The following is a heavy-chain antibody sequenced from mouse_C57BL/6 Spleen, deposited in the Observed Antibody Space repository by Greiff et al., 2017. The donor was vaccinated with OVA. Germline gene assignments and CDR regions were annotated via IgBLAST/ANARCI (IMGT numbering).Heavy chain of an antibody. CDR1: GYTFTSYW. CDR2: IDPSDSYT. V-gene: IGHV1-69*01. Sequence: QVQLQQSGAELVMPGASVKLSCKASGYTFTSYWMHWVKQRPGQGLEWIGEIDPSDSYTNYNQKFKGKSTLTVDKSSSTAYMQLSSLTSEDSAVYYCARRGYGYYGSSYEDYFDYWGQGTTLTVSS. J-gene: IGHJ2*01. D-gene: IGHD1-1*01. CDR3: ARRGYGYYGSSYEDYFDY.